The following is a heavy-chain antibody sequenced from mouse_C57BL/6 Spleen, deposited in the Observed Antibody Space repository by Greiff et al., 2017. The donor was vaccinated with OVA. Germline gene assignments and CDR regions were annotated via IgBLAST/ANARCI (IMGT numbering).Heavy chain of an antibody. CDR1: GFTFSDYG. D-gene: IGHD1-1*01. Sequence: EVQLVESGGGLVKPGGSLKLSCAASGFTFSDYGMHWVRQAPEKGLEWVAYISSGSSTIYYAATVKGRFTISRDNAKNTLCLQMTSLRSEDTAMYYCARQGYYGSSLFDYWGQGTTLTVSS. J-gene: IGHJ2*01. CDR3: ARQGYYGSSLFDY. CDR2: ISSGSSTI. V-gene: IGHV5-17*01.